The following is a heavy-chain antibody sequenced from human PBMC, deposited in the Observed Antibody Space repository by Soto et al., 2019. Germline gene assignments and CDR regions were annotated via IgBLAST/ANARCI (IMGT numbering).Heavy chain of an antibody. V-gene: IGHV1-18*01. CDR1: GYIFSNYG. Sequence: QVQLVQSGAEVKKPGASVKVSCKTSGYIFSNYGITWVRQAPGQGLEWMGWISAYSGDTNYAQKFRGRVTMTADTSTGTAYMELRSLTSDDTAMYYCARDTSGLLVGVNDDYWGQGTLVTVSS. CDR2: ISAYSGDT. D-gene: IGHD2-21*01. CDR3: ARDTSGLLVGVNDDY. J-gene: IGHJ4*02.